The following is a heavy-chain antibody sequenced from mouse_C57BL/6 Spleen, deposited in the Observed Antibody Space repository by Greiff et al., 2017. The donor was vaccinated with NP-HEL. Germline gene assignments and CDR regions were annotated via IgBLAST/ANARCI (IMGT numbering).Heavy chain of an antibody. CDR3: ARGGPPHWYFDV. Sequence: QVQLKQPGAELVKPGASVKLSCKASGYTFTSYWMHWVKQRPGQGLEWIGMIHPNSGSTNYNEKFKSKATLTVDKSSSTAYMQLSSLTSEDSAVYYCARGGPPHWYFDVWGTGTTVTVSS. CDR1: GYTFTSYW. V-gene: IGHV1-64*01. CDR2: IHPNSGST. J-gene: IGHJ1*03. D-gene: IGHD3-3*01.